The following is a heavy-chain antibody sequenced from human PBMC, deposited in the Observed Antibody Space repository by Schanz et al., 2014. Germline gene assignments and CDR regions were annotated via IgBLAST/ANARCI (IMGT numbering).Heavy chain of an antibody. D-gene: IGHD1-1*01. CDR1: GFSIRNHD. CDR2: IGTAGDT. J-gene: IGHJ4*02. Sequence: EVQLVESGGGLEQPGGSLRLFCAAPGFSIRNHDMHWVIQATGAGLEWVSAIGTAGDTFYLDSVKDRFTVSRDSSQISVYHPVNNLRARDTAVYYCARGTDWSLHYWGQGALVTVSS. CDR3: ARGTDWSLHY. V-gene: IGHV3-13*04.